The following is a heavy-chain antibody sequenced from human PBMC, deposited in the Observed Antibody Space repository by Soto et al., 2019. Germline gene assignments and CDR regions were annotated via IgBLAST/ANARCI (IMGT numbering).Heavy chain of an antibody. CDR3: AKHIQNYDLWSAGDAFDL. J-gene: IGHJ3*01. V-gene: IGHV3-23*01. CDR1: RFTFSNYP. CDR2: VSASGGTT. Sequence: GGSLRLSCAASRFTFSNYPMSWVRLAPGKGLEWVSGVSASGGTTFYADSVKGRFTISRDNSKNTLFLQMNTLRAEDTAVYYCAKHIQNYDLWSAGDAFDLWGQGTRVTVSS. D-gene: IGHD3-3*01.